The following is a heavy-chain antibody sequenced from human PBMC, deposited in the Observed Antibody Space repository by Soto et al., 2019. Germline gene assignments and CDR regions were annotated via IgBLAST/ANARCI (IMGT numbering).Heavy chain of an antibody. J-gene: IGHJ6*02. CDR1: GYTLTSYY. CDR3: AQDRLQSDLGDGMDV. V-gene: IGHV1-46*01. Sequence: ASVKVSCKAPGYTLTSYYIHWVRQAPGQGLEWMGIINPSGGSTNYAQKFQGRVTMTRDTSTSTVYMELSSLRTDDTAVYYCAQDRLQSDLGDGMDVWGQGTTVTVSS. CDR2: INPSGGST. D-gene: IGHD3-16*01.